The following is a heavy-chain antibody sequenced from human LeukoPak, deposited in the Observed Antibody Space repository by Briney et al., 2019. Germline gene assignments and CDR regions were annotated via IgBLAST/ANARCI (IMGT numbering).Heavy chain of an antibody. CDR1: GFTFSNSA. Sequence: GGSLRLSCAASGFTFSNSAMNWVRQAPGKGLEYVSAISSSGGTTYYANSVKGRFIISRDNSRNTVSLQMDSLRAEDTAVYYCARVCCGSGSRIGGYDYWGQGTRVTVSS. J-gene: IGHJ4*02. CDR3: ARVCCGSGSRIGGYDY. D-gene: IGHD3-10*01. V-gene: IGHV3-64*01. CDR2: ISSSGGTT.